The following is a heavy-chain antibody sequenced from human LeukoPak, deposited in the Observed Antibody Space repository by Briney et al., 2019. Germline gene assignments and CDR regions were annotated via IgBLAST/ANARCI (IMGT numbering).Heavy chain of an antibody. J-gene: IGHJ4*02. Sequence: SETLSLTCTVSGGSISSHFWTWIRQSPGKGLEWIGYIYYRGNTNYNPSLRSRVTISIDTSKNQFSLSLTSVTAADTAIYFCARASETAMVTLWGQGTLVTVSS. CDR1: GGSISSHF. CDR2: IYYRGNT. CDR3: ARASETAMVTL. V-gene: IGHV4-59*08. D-gene: IGHD5-18*01.